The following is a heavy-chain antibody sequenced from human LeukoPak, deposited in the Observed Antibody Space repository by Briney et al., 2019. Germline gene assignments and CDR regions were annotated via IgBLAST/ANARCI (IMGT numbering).Heavy chain of an antibody. D-gene: IGHD5-18*01. CDR1: GGSISSYY. Sequence: KPSETLSLTCTVSGGSISSYYWSWIRQPPGKGLEWIGYIYYSGSTNYNPSLKSRVTISVDTSKNQFSLKLSSVTAADTAVYYCARQWIQLWVFAYWGQGTLVTVSS. J-gene: IGHJ4*02. V-gene: IGHV4-59*08. CDR3: ARQWIQLWVFAY. CDR2: IYYSGST.